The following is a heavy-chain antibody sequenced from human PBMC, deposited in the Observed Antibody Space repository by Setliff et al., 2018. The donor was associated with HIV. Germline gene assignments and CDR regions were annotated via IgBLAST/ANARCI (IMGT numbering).Heavy chain of an antibody. Sequence: SETLSLTCAVSNSSISGHYYWGWIRQPPGKGLEWIASIFHSGGTFYNPSLESRVTISIDTSKNQFSLRPRSVTAADTAMYFCARRVPTILHDAFDIWGQGTMVTVSS. V-gene: IGHV4-38-2*01. D-gene: IGHD1-1*01. CDR3: ARRVPTILHDAFDI. CDR1: NSSISGHYY. J-gene: IGHJ3*02. CDR2: IFHSGGT.